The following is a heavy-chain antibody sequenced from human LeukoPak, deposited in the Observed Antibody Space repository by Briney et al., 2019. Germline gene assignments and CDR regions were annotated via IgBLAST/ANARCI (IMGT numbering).Heavy chain of an antibody. CDR2: VSNDGGIK. V-gene: IGHV3-30*18. CDR3: AKGGEQKTFRCGMDS. Sequence: PGGSLTLSCAASGFPFSAYYMHWVRQPPGKGLEWLALVSNDGGIKYYGASVRGRFTISRDNPENTLYLQMNSLRADDTAVYYCAKGGEQKTFRCGMDSWGQGTLVTVSS. D-gene: IGHD1/OR15-1a*01. CDR1: GFPFSAYY. J-gene: IGHJ4*02.